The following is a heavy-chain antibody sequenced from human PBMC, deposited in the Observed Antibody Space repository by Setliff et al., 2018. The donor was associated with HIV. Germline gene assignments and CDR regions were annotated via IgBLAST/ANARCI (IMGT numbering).Heavy chain of an antibody. Sequence: ASVKVSCKASGYKFTSYYIHWVRQAPGQGLEWMGIINPSIVSTTYAEKFQGRVAMTRDTSTGTVYMELSSLKSEDTAVYYCAREFPGGTKGFDYWGQGTLVTVSS. CDR3: AREFPGGTKGFDY. D-gene: IGHD1-1*01. V-gene: IGHV1-46*01. CDR2: INPSIVST. CDR1: GYKFTSYY. J-gene: IGHJ4*02.